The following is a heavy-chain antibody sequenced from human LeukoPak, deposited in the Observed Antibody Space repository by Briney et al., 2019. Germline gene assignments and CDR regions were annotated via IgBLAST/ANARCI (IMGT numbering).Heavy chain of an antibody. CDR2: IRRNANSYAT. CDR3: ANPPGAAAGT. V-gene: IGHV3-73*01. J-gene: IGHJ4*02. D-gene: IGHD6-13*01. Sequence: GGSLRLSCAASGFTFSGSAMHWVRQASGKGLEWVGRIRRNANSYATAYAASVKGRFTISRDDSKNTLYLQMNSLRAEDTAVYYCANPPGAAAGTWGQGTLVTVSS. CDR1: GFTFSGSA.